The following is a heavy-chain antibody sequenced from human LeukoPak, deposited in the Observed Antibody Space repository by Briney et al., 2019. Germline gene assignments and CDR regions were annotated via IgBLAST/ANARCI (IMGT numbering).Heavy chain of an antibody. D-gene: IGHD2-2*01. V-gene: IGHV3-7*01. Sequence: PGRSLRLSCAASGFTFSSYAMHWVRQAPGKGLEWVANIKEDGSEEYYVDSVKGRFTISRDNAKNSLYLQMNSLRAEDTAVYYCARPRYCSSISCYFHAFDVWGQGTMVTVSS. CDR3: ARPRYCSSISCYFHAFDV. J-gene: IGHJ3*01. CDR1: GFTFSSYA. CDR2: IKEDGSEE.